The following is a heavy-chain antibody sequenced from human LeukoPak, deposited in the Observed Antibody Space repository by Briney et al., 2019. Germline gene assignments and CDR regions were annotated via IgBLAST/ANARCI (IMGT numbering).Heavy chain of an antibody. V-gene: IGHV3-23*01. J-gene: IGHJ5*02. Sequence: GGSLRLSCAAPGFTFSSYAMSWVRQAPGKGLEWVSAISGSGGSTYYADSVKGRFTISRDNSKNTLYLQMNSLRAEDTAVYYCAKDGLYLAAELNWFDPWGQGTLVTVSS. CDR1: GFTFSSYA. CDR2: ISGSGGST. CDR3: AKDGLYLAAELNWFDP. D-gene: IGHD6-13*01.